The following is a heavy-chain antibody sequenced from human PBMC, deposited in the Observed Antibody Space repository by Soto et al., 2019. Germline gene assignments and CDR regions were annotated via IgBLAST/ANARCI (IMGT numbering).Heavy chain of an antibody. CDR1: GGTFSSYA. CDR2: IIPIFGTA. D-gene: IGHD3-10*01. V-gene: IGHV1-69*13. CDR3: ARDRGSGKPWDYFDY. J-gene: IGHJ4*02. Sequence: GASVKVSCKASGGTFSSYAISWVRQAPGQGLEWMGGIIPIFGTANYAQKFQGRVTITADESTSTAYMELSSLRSEDTAVYYCARDRGSGKPWDYFDYWGQGTLVTVSS.